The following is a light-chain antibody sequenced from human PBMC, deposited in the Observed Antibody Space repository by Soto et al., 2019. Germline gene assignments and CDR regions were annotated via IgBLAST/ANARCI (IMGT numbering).Light chain of an antibody. V-gene: IGKV3-15*01. CDR2: GAS. CDR3: QQYNDWLWT. Sequence: DTMLTQSPATLSASPGERVTLSCRATQSVTYNLAWYQQKPGQAPRLLIYGASTRATGIPARFSGRGSGTEFTLTVTSLQSEDFAVYYCQQYNDWLWTFGQGTKVDI. CDR1: QSVTYN. J-gene: IGKJ1*01.